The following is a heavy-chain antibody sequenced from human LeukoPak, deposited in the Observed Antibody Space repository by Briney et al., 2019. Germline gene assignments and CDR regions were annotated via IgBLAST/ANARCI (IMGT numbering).Heavy chain of an antibody. D-gene: IGHD3-22*01. CDR1: GFTFSDYF. J-gene: IGHJ3*02. CDR2: ISSSGTG. Sequence: GGSLRLSCAASGFTFSDYFMSWIRQAPGKGLEWLSHISSSGTGYYTDSVKGRATISRDNAKNSLYLQMNSLRAEDTAVYYCARDMSRITMIVVVITPHDAFDIWGQGTMVTVSS. CDR3: ARDMSRITMIVVVITPHDAFDI. V-gene: IGHV3-11*04.